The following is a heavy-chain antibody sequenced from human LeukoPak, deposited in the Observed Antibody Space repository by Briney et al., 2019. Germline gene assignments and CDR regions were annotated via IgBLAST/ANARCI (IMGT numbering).Heavy chain of an antibody. D-gene: IGHD2-2*01. CDR2: IYYSGST. Sequence: SETLSLTCTVSGGSISSSSYYWGWIRQPPGKGLEWIGSIYYSGSTYYNPSLKSRVTISVDTSKNQFSLKLSSVTAADTAVYYCARRTGCYDPVCEVRFDPWGQGTLVTVSS. CDR1: GGSISSSSYY. CDR3: ARRTGCYDPVCEVRFDP. J-gene: IGHJ5*02. V-gene: IGHV4-39*07.